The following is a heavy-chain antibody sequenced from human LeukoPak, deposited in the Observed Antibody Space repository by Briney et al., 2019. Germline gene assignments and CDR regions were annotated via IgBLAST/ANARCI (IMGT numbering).Heavy chain of an antibody. Sequence: GGSLRLSCAASGFTFDDYAMHWVRQAPGKGLEWVSGISWNSGSIGYADSVKGRFTISRDNAKNSLYLQMNSLRAEDTALYYRAKDISALRRGAFDYWGQGTLVTVSS. CDR3: AKDISALRRGAFDY. CDR2: ISWNSGSI. J-gene: IGHJ4*02. V-gene: IGHV3-9*01. CDR1: GFTFDDYA. D-gene: IGHD4/OR15-4a*01.